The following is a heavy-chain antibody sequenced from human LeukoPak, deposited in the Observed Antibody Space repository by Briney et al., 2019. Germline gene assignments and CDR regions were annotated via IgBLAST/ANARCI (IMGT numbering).Heavy chain of an antibody. V-gene: IGHV4-59*08. D-gene: IGHD3-10*01. CDR3: ARGGTMIRGAY. Sequence: SETLSLTCTVSGGSISSYYWSWIRQPPGKGLEWIGYIYYSGSTNYNPSLKSRVTISLDTSKNQISLKLSSVTAADTAVYYCARGGTMIRGAYWGQGTLVTVSS. J-gene: IGHJ4*02. CDR1: GGSISSYY. CDR2: IYYSGST.